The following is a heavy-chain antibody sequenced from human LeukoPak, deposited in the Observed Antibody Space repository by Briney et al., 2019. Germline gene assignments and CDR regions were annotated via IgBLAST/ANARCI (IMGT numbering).Heavy chain of an antibody. J-gene: IGHJ4*02. CDR3: ARAGGGSLSDY. V-gene: IGHV4-61*02. Sequence: SQTLSLTCNVSGGSISRGSYYWSWIRQPAGKGLEWIGRIYTSGSTNYNPSLKSRVTISVDTSKNQFSLKLSSVTAADTAVYYCARAGGGSLSDYWGQGTLVTVSS. CDR1: GGSISRGSYY. D-gene: IGHD4-23*01. CDR2: IYTSGST.